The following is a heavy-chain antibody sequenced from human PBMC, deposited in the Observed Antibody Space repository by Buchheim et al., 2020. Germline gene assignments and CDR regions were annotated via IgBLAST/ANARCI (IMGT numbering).Heavy chain of an antibody. CDR3: ARDIDY. Sequence: QVQLQESGPGLVKPSETLSLTCTVSGGSISSYYWSWIRQPPGKGLEWIGYIYHSGSTNYIPSLKSRVTIPINTSQNPFPLKLSSVTAADTAVYYCARDIDYWGQGTL. CDR1: GGSISSYY. V-gene: IGHV4-59*01. J-gene: IGHJ4*01. CDR2: IYHSGST.